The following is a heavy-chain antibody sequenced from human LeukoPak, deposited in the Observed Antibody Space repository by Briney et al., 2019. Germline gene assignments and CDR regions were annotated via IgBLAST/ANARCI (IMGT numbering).Heavy chain of an antibody. V-gene: IGHV3-30-3*01. J-gene: IGHJ4*02. CDR3: ARDKVAVAGTALDY. CDR1: GFTFSSYA. D-gene: IGHD6-19*01. CDR2: ISYDGSNK. Sequence: GGSLRLSCAASGFTFSSYAMHWVRQAPGKGLEWVAVISYDGSNKYYADSVKARFTISRDNSKKTLSLQMTSLGAEDTAVYYCARDKVAVAGTALDYWGQGTLVTVSS.